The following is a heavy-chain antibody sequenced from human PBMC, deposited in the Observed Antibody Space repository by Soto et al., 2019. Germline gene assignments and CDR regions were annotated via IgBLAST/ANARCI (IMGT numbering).Heavy chain of an antibody. CDR2: INPNSGGT. Sequence: QVQLVQSGAEVKTPGASVKVSCKASGYTFTGYYMHWVRQAPGQGLEWMGWINPNSGGTNYAQKFQGRVTMTRDTSISTAYMELSRLRSDDTAVYYCARDLGASYCSGGSCYSISLVPWGQGTLVTVSS. V-gene: IGHV1-2*02. J-gene: IGHJ5*02. D-gene: IGHD2-15*01. CDR3: ARDLGASYCSGGSCYSISLVP. CDR1: GYTFTGYY.